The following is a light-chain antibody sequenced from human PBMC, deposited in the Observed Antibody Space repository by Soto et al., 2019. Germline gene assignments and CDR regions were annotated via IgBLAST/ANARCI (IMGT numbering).Light chain of an antibody. J-gene: IGLJ1*01. Sequence: QSALTQPRSVSGSPGQSVTISCTGTSSAVGRYEYDSWYQQHPGKAPKLIIYDVAERPAGVPDRFSGSKSGNTASLTISGLQAEDEADYSCCSFAGSYSYVFGGGTKLTVL. CDR3: CSFAGSYSYV. V-gene: IGLV2-11*01. CDR1: SSAVGRYEY. CDR2: DVA.